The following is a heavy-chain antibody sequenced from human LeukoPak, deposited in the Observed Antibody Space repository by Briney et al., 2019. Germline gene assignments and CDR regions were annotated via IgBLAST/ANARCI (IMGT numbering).Heavy chain of an antibody. CDR2: ISYDGSNK. J-gene: IGHJ6*02. Sequence: GGSLRLSCAASGFTFSSYAMHWVRQAPGKGLEWVAVISYDGSNKYYADSVKGRFTISRDNSKNTLYLQMNSLRAEDTAVYYCARATYDCSSTSCYYYYYYGMDVWGQGTTVTVSS. V-gene: IGHV3-30-3*01. CDR3: ARATYDCSSTSCYYYYYYGMDV. CDR1: GFTFSSYA. D-gene: IGHD2-2*01.